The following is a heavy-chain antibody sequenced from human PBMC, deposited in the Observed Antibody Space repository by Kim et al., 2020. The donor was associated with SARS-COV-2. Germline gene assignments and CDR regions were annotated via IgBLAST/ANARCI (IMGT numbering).Heavy chain of an antibody. Sequence: GGSLRLSCAASGFSFSNYGMHWARQTPDKGLEWVAVISYDGSNKYYADSVKGRFTISRDNSKNTLDLQMNSLRGEDTAVYYCARDDKGSGWPLDYWGQGTLVTVSS. CDR1: GFSFSNYG. J-gene: IGHJ4*02. CDR2: ISYDGSNK. CDR3: ARDDKGSGWPLDY. D-gene: IGHD6-19*01. V-gene: IGHV3-30*03.